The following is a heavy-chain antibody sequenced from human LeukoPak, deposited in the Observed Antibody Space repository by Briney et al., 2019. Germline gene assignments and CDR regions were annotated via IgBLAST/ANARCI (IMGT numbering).Heavy chain of an antibody. J-gene: IGHJ4*02. CDR1: GFTFSSYG. Sequence: GRSLRLSCAASGFTFSSYGTHWVRQAPGKGLEWVAVISYDGSNKYYADSVKGRFTISRDNSKNTLYLQMNSLRAEDTAVYYCAKDNSVYYFDYWGQGTLVTVSS. V-gene: IGHV3-30*18. CDR2: ISYDGSNK. CDR3: AKDNSVYYFDY. D-gene: IGHD2-8*01.